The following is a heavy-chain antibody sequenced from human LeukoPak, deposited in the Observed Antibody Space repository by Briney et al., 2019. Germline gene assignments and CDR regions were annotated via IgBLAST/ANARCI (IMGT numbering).Heavy chain of an antibody. CDR3: ARHAFYYYYYMDV. CDR1: GGSISSSSYY. CDR2: IYYSGST. V-gene: IGHV4-39*01. J-gene: IGHJ6*03. D-gene: IGHD3-16*01. Sequence: SETLSLTCSVSGGSISSSSYYWGWIRQPPGKGLKWIGSIYYSGSTYYNPSLKNRVTISVDTPKNQFSLKLRSVTAADTAVYYCARHAFYYYYYMDVWGKGTTVTVSS.